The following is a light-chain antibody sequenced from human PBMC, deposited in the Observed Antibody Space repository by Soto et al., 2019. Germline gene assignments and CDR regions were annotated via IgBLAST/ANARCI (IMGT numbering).Light chain of an antibody. CDR1: QSISSY. Sequence: DIQMTQSPSSLSASVGDRVTITCRASQSISSYLNWYQQKPGKAPKLLIYAASSLQSGVPSRFSGSGSGTDFTLTISSLQPEDFATYYCQQSYSTPLHFGGGTKVDIK. V-gene: IGKV1-39*01. CDR3: QQSYSTPLH. CDR2: AAS. J-gene: IGKJ4*01.